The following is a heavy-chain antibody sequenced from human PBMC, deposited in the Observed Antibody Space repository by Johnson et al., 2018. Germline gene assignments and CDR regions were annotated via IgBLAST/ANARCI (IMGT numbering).Heavy chain of an antibody. D-gene: IGHD3-3*01. J-gene: IGHJ6*02. V-gene: IGHV3-30*18. CDR1: GFTFSSYG. CDR2: ISYDGSNK. Sequence: VQLVESGGGLVQPGRSLRLSCAASGFTFSSYGMHWVRQAPGKGLEWVAVISYDGSNKYYADSVKGRFTISRDNSKNTLYLQRNSLRAEDTAVDYVAKGLSRVHYDFWSGLPRGQWLYYGMDVWGQGTTVTVSS. CDR3: AKGLSRVHYDFWSGLPRGQWLYYGMDV.